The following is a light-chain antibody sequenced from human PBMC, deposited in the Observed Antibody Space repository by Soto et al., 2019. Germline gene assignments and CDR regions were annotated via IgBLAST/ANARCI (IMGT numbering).Light chain of an antibody. V-gene: IGLV2-14*03. CDR1: SSDVGCYNT. CDR2: DVG. J-gene: IGLJ1*01. CDR3: SSYTAFTTYV. Sequence: QSALTQPASVSGSPGQSITISCTGTSSDVGCYNTVSWYQQHPGKAPKLMIYDVGARPSGISDRFSGSKSGNTASLTISGLQAEDEADYYCSSYTAFTTYVFGSGTTVNVL.